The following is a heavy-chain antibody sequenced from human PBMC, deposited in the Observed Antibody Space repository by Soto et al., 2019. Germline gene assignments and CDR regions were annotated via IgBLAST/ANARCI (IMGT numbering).Heavy chain of an antibody. V-gene: IGHV3-64D*06. Sequence: PGGSLRLSCSASGFTFSIYAMHWVRQAPGDGLEYVSSISTNGGSTHYADSVKGRFTISRDNSKNTVYLQMSTLRAEGTAVYYCVKGEYYYDSGGFYPFDYWGQGTLVTVSS. CDR3: VKGEYYYDSGGFYPFDY. CDR1: GFTFSIYA. CDR2: ISTNGGST. D-gene: IGHD3-22*01. J-gene: IGHJ4*02.